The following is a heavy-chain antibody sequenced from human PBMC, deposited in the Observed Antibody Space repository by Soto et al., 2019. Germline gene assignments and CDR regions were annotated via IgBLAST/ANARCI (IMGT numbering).Heavy chain of an antibody. J-gene: IGHJ6*02. D-gene: IGHD4-17*01. Sequence: QVQLVQSGAEVKKPGASVKLSCEASAYTFTRFYMHWVRQAPGQGLEWMAIINPSGDTATYAQKFQGRVTVTRDTSTRTIYMELSSLRSDDTAVYYCACPKYGDFYYYGMDVWGQGTTVTVSS. CDR1: AYTFTRFY. CDR3: ACPKYGDFYYYGMDV. CDR2: INPSGDTA. V-gene: IGHV1-46*01.